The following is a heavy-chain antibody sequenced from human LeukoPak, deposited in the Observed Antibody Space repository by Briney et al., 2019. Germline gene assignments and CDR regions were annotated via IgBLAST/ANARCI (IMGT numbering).Heavy chain of an antibody. D-gene: IGHD5/OR15-5a*01. CDR2: INHSGST. V-gene: IGHV4-34*01. CDR3: ARDPWVYRYGMDV. J-gene: IGHJ6*02. CDR1: GGSFSGYY. Sequence: SETLSLTCAVYGGSFSGYYWSWIRQPPGKGLEWIGEINHSGSTNYNPSLKSRVTISVDTSKNQFSLQLNSVTPEDTAVYYCARDPWVYRYGMDVWGQGTTVTVSS.